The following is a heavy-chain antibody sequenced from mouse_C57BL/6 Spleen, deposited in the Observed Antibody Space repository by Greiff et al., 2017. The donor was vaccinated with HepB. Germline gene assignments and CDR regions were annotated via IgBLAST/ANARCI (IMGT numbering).Heavy chain of an antibody. CDR2: FYPGSGSI. CDR3: ARDEEGYDYAENYAMDY. J-gene: IGHJ4*01. V-gene: IGHV1-62-2*01. D-gene: IGHD2-4*01. CDR1: GYTFTEYT. Sequence: QVQLQQSGAELVKPGASVKLSCKASGYTFTEYTIHWVQQRSGQGLEWIGWFYPGSGSIKYNEKFKDKATLTADKSSSTVYMELSRLTSEDSAVYFCARDEEGYDYAENYAMDYWGQGTSVTVSS.